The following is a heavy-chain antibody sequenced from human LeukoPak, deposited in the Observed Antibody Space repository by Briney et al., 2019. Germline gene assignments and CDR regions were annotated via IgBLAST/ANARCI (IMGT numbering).Heavy chain of an antibody. CDR3: ARGRTAVAGSYEY. V-gene: IGHV3-7*05. D-gene: IGHD6-19*01. Sequence: GGSLRLSCAASGITFGSYWMTWVRQAPGKGLECVANIKPDGSEKHYVDSVEGRFTVYRDNAKNSLFLEMNSLRAEDTAVYYCARGRTAVAGSYEYWGQGTLVTVSS. CDR1: GITFGSYW. CDR2: IKPDGSEK. J-gene: IGHJ4*02.